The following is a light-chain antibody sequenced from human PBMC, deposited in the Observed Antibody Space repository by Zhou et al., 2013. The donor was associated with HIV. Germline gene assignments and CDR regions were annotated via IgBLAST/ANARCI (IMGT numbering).Light chain of an antibody. Sequence: EIVMTQSPLSLPVTPGEPASISCRSSQSLLHSNGFNYLAWYLQKPGQSPQLLIYLGSDRASGIPDRFSGSGSGTDFTLKISRVEAEDVGVYYCMQSLQTPPTFGQGTKVDIK. J-gene: IGKJ1*01. CDR3: MQSLQTPPT. CDR2: LGS. V-gene: IGKV2-28*01. CDR1: QSLLHSNGFNY.